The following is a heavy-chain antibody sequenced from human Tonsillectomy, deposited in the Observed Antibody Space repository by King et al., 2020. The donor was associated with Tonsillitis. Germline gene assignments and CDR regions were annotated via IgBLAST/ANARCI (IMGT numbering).Heavy chain of an antibody. CDR2: IYYSGST. V-gene: IGHV4-59*01. D-gene: IGHD6-19*01. J-gene: IGHJ4*02. Sequence: QLQESGPGLVKPSETLSLTCTVSDGSISSYYWSWIRQPPGKGLEWVAYIYYSGSTNYNPSLKSRVTISVATSRNQFSLMLSSVTADDTAVYYCAGSSGWYSFDYWGQGTLVTVSS. CDR3: AGSSGWYSFDY. CDR1: DGSISSYY.